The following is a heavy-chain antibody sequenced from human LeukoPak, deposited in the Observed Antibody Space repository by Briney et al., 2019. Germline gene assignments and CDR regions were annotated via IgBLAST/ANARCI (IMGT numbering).Heavy chain of an antibody. V-gene: IGHV3-7*01. Sequence: GGSLRLSCAASGFTFNSYWMSWVRQAPGKGLEGVAHIKQDGSEKYYVDSVKGRFTISRDNAKNSLYLQMNSLRAEDTAVYYCARETYYFDYWGQGTLVTVSS. CDR2: IKQDGSEK. CDR1: GFTFNSYW. J-gene: IGHJ4*02. CDR3: ARETYYFDY.